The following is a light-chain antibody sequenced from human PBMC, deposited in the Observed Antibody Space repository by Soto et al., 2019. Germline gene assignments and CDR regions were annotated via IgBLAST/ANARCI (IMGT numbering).Light chain of an antibody. CDR1: QSISSW. Sequence: DIQMTQSPSTLSASVGDRVTITCRASQSISSWLAWYQQKPGKAPKLLIYDASSLESGVPSRFSGSRSGTEFTLTISSLQPNDFATYYCQQYNSYPYTFGQRTKLEIK. J-gene: IGKJ2*01. CDR2: DAS. CDR3: QQYNSYPYT. V-gene: IGKV1-5*01.